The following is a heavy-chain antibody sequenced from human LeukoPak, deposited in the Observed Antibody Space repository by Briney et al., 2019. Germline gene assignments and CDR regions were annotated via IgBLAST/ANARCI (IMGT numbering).Heavy chain of an antibody. V-gene: IGHV4-59*12. Sequence: SETLSLTCTVSGGSISGYYWSWIRQPPGKGLEWIGYIYYSGSTNYNPSLKSRVTISIDTSKNQFSLKLSSVTAADTAVYYCARTPYGSGSYYNSVIWFDPWGQGTLVTVSS. D-gene: IGHD3-10*01. J-gene: IGHJ5*02. CDR3: ARTPYGSGSYYNSVIWFDP. CDR2: IYYSGST. CDR1: GGSISGYY.